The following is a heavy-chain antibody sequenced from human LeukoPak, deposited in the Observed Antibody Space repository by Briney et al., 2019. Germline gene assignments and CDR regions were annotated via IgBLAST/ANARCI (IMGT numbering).Heavy chain of an antibody. CDR3: ARRGDDSSGYYGYFQH. CDR1: GGSISSYY. V-gene: IGHV4-59*08. Sequence: PSETLSLTCTVSGGSISSYYWSWIRQPPGKGLEWNGYIYYSGSTNYNPSLKSRVTISVDTSKNQFSLKLSSVTAADTAVYYCARRGDDSSGYYGYFQHWGQGTLVTVSS. J-gene: IGHJ1*01. CDR2: IYYSGST. D-gene: IGHD3-22*01.